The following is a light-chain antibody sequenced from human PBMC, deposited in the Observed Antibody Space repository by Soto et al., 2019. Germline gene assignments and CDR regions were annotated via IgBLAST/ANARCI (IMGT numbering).Light chain of an antibody. CDR1: SSDVGAYNY. Sequence: QSALTQPRSVSGSPGQSVTISCTGTSSDVGAYNYVSWYQQHPGKAPKLMIYDVTKRPSGVPERFSGSKSGATASLTISGLQAEDVADYYCSSYAGSNAWVFGGGTQLTVL. CDR2: DVT. J-gene: IGLJ3*02. CDR3: SSYAGSNAWV. V-gene: IGLV2-11*01.